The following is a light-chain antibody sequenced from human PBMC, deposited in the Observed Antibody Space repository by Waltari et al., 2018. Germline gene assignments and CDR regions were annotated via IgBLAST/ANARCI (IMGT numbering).Light chain of an antibody. J-gene: IGLJ2*01. CDR1: TGPVTNGYY. V-gene: IGLV7-43*01. CDR2: STT. Sequence: QTVVTQEPSLTVSPGGTVTPTCASSTGPVTNGYYPPWFQQKPGQPPRALIYSTTKKPSWTPVRFAGSLLGDKAALTLSSVQPEDEADYYCLLYYGGPQSYVVFGGGTKLTVL. CDR3: LLYYGGPQSYVV.